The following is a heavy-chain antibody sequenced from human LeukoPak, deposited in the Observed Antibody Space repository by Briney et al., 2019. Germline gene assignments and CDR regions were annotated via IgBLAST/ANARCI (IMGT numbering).Heavy chain of an antibody. CDR2: MNPNSGNT. J-gene: IGHJ5*02. CDR1: GGTFSSYT. D-gene: IGHD5-24*01. CDR3: ARDPGRRDGYNLGVNWFDP. V-gene: IGHV1-8*02. Sequence: GSSVKVSCKASGGTFSSYTISWVRQAPGQGLEWMGWMNPNSGNTGYAQKFQGRVTMTRDTSISTAYMELSRLRSDDTAVYYCARDPGRRDGYNLGVNWFDPWGQGTLVTVSS.